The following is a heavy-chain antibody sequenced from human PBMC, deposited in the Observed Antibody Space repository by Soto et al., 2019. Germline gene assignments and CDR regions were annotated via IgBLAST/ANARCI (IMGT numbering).Heavy chain of an antibody. Sequence: QVTVKESGPVLVKPTETLTLTCTVSGFSLSNAGLGVSWIRQPPGKALEWLAHIFSNDEKSYSTSRNSRLTTSKDTSKSRVVLTMTNLDPVDTATYYCASTYTTSWYWFDPWGQGTLVTVSS. J-gene: IGHJ5*02. CDR2: IFSNDEK. D-gene: IGHD6-13*01. CDR3: ASTYTTSWYWFDP. V-gene: IGHV2-26*04. CDR1: GFSLSNAGLG.